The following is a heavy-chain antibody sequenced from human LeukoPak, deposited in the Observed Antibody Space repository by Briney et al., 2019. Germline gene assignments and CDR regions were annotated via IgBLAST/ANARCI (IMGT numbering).Heavy chain of an antibody. CDR1: GFTFSSYG. V-gene: IGHV3-23*01. CDR2: IRGRSGST. CDR3: AKSGRSDGWQYCDF. Sequence: GGSLRLSCAASGFTFSSYGMSWVRQAPGKGLEWVSAIRGRSGSTYYADSVKGRFTISRDNSKNTLYLQMSGLRADDTAVYDCAKSGRSDGWQYCDFGGQGTLVTVSS. D-gene: IGHD5-24*01. J-gene: IGHJ4*02.